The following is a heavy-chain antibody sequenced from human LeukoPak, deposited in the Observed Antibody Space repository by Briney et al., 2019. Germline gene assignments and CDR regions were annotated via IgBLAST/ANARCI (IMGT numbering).Heavy chain of an antibody. CDR1: GGSFSGYY. D-gene: IGHD3-10*01. Sequence: SETLSLTCAVYGGSFSGYYWSWIRQPPGKGLEWIGEINHSGSTNYNPSLKSRVTISVDTSKNQFSLKLGSVTAADTAVYYCARHRYYGSGSYYFDYWGQGTLVTVSS. J-gene: IGHJ4*02. CDR3: ARHRYYGSGSYYFDY. CDR2: INHSGST. V-gene: IGHV4-34*01.